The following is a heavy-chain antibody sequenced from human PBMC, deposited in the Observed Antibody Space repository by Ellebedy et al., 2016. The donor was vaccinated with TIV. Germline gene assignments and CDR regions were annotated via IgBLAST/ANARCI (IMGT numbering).Heavy chain of an antibody. J-gene: IGHJ5*02. D-gene: IGHD2-2*01. V-gene: IGHV3-21*04. CDR1: GFTFSTYS. Sequence: GESLKISCAASGFTFSTYSMNWVRQAPGKGLEWVSYISSGSSYIYYTDSLKGRFTISRDNAKNSLYLQMNSLRAEDTAVYYCARDTRFIDQQYNWFDPWGQGTLVTVSS. CDR3: ARDTRFIDQQYNWFDP. CDR2: ISSGSSYI.